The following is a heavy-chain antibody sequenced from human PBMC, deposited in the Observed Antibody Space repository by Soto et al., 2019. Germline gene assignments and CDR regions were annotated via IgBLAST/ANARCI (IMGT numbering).Heavy chain of an antibody. CDR2: IGGSGDGT. D-gene: IGHD3-3*01. CDR1: GFTFSSYA. J-gene: IGHJ4*02. V-gene: IGHV3-23*01. CDR3: AKEELGVEPDY. Sequence: EVQLLESGGGLVQPGGSLRLSCAASGFTFSSYAMSWVRQAPGKGLEWVSAIGGSGDGTFYADSVKGRFTISRDNSKDTLYLQMNSLSAEDTAVYYCAKEELGVEPDYWGQGTLVTVSS.